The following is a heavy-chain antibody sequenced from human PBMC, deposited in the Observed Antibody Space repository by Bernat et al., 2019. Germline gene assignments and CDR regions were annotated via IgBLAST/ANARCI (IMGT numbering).Heavy chain of an antibody. CDR1: GFTFSSYA. V-gene: IGHV3-30-3*01. Sequence: QVQLVESGGGVVQPGRSLRLSCAASGFTFSSYAMHWVRQAPGKGLEGVAVISYDGSNKYYGDSVKGRLTISGDNSKNTLYLQMNSLRAEDTAVYYCARDRSSGWYWSRGWFDPWGQGTLVTVSS. CDR2: ISYDGSNK. J-gene: IGHJ5*02. D-gene: IGHD6-19*01. CDR3: ARDRSSGWYWSRGWFDP.